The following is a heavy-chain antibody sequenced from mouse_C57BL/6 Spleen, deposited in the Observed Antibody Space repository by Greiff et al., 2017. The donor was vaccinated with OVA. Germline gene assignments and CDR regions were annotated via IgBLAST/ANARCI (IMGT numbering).Heavy chain of an antibody. J-gene: IGHJ4*01. CDR3: ARDYYESMDY. V-gene: IGHV5-17*01. D-gene: IGHD2-4*01. Sequence: EVQLVESGGGLVKPGGSLKLSCAASGFTFSDYGMHWVRQAPEKGLEWVAYISSGSSTIYYADTVKGRFTISRDNATHTLFLQMTSLWSEDTAMYYCARDYYESMDYWGQGTSVTVSS. CDR1: GFTFSDYG. CDR2: ISSGSSTI.